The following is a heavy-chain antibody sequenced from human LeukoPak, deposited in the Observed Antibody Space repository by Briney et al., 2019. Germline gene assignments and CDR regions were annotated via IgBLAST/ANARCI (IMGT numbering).Heavy chain of an antibody. D-gene: IGHD1-26*01. V-gene: IGHV1-8*01. CDR3: AGQQCGSYYGL. Sequence: ASVNVSCKASGYTFTSYDINWVRQATGQGLEWMGWMNLNSGNTGYAQKFQGRGTMTRNTSINPAYMELRSMRSGGPDVYFLAGQQCGSYYGLWGQGTLVTVSS. CDR1: GYTFTSYD. CDR2: MNLNSGNT. J-gene: IGHJ4*02.